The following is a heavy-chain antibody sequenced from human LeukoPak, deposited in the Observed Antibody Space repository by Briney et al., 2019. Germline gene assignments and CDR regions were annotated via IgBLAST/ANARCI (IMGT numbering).Heavy chain of an antibody. CDR1: GGSISSSSYY. Sequence: SETLSLTCTVSGGSISSSSYYWGWIRQPPGKGLEWIESIYYSGSTYYNPSLKSRVTISVDTSKNQFSLKLSSVTAADTAVYYCARGTSFQQLVRVWFDPLGQGTLVTVSS. CDR3: ARGTSFQQLVRVWFDP. CDR2: IYYSGST. D-gene: IGHD6-13*01. J-gene: IGHJ5*02. V-gene: IGHV4-39*07.